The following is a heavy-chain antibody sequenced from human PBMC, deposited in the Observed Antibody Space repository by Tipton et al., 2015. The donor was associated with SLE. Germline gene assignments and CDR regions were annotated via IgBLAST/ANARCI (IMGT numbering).Heavy chain of an antibody. CDR3: ATLDGDDY. CDR2: IKPDGSER. D-gene: IGHD7-27*01. J-gene: IGHJ4*02. Sequence: SLRLSCAASGFPFDNYWMTWVRQAPGKGLEWVAIIKPDGSERFSVDSVKGRFTISRDNAKNSLYLQMNSLRAEDTAVYYCATLDGDDYWGQGTLVTVSS. CDR1: GFPFDNYW. V-gene: IGHV3-7*03.